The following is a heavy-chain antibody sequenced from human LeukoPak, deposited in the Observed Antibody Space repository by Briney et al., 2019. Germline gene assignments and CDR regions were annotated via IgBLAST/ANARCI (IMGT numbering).Heavy chain of an antibody. Sequence: SETLSLTCAVYGGSFSGYYWSWIRQPPGKGLEWIGEISHSGSTNYNPSLKSRVTISVDTSKNQFSLKLSSVTAADTAVYYCARALERLRYFDWLSVRGGWFDPWGQGTLITVSS. CDR2: ISHSGST. CDR3: ARALERLRYFDWLSVRGGWFDP. J-gene: IGHJ5*02. V-gene: IGHV4-34*01. D-gene: IGHD3-9*01. CDR1: GGSFSGYY.